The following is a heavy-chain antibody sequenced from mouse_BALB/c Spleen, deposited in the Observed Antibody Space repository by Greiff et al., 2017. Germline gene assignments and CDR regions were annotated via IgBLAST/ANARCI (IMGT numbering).Heavy chain of an antibody. Sequence: EVKLMGSGGGFVQPGGSLKLSCAASGFTFSSYTMSWVRQTPEKRLEWVAYISNGGGSTYYPDTVKGRFTISRDNAKNTLYLQMSSLKSEDTAMYYCARTYGNYYAMDYWGQGTSVTVSS. CDR3: ARTYGNYYAMDY. V-gene: IGHV5-12-2*01. CDR1: GFTFSSYT. D-gene: IGHD2-10*02. J-gene: IGHJ4*01. CDR2: ISNGGGST.